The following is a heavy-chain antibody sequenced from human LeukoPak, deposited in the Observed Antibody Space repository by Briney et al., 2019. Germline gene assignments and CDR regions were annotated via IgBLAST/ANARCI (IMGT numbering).Heavy chain of an antibody. V-gene: IGHV1-69*06. D-gene: IGHD3-10*01. CDR1: AGMFNTYA. J-gene: IGHJ3*01. Sequence: SVKVSCKASAGMFNTYAISWVRQAPGHGLEWMGRITPLSATPSQSQWIQGRVTITADISTNTVYLDLSSLRSEDTALYFCAGDPPGTPVGFDVWGQGTMVTVSP. CDR2: ITPLSATP. CDR3: AGDPPGTPVGFDV.